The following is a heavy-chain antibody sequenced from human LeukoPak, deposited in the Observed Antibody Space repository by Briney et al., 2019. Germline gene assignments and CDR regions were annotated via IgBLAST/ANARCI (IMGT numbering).Heavy chain of an antibody. Sequence: SETLSLTCTVSGYSISSGYYWGWIRQPPGKGLEWIGSIYHSGSTYYNPSLKSRVTISVDTSKNQFPLKLSSVTAADTAVYYCARDPIRHDFWSGYSDDYWGQGTLVTVSS. CDR3: ARDPIRHDFWSGYSDDY. V-gene: IGHV4-38-2*02. CDR2: IYHSGST. CDR1: GYSISSGYY. D-gene: IGHD3-3*01. J-gene: IGHJ4*02.